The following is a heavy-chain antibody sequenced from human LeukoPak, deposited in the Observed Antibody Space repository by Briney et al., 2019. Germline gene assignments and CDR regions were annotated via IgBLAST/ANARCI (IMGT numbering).Heavy chain of an antibody. Sequence: GGSLRLSCAVSGFTFSSNYMSWVRQAPGKGLEWVSVIYSGGSTYYADSVKGRFTISRDNSKNTLYLQMNSLRAEDTAVYYCARDRYYYGSGSQRNYGMDVWGQGTTVTVSS. CDR2: IYSGGST. CDR1: GFTFSSNY. CDR3: ARDRYYYGSGSQRNYGMDV. V-gene: IGHV3-66*01. J-gene: IGHJ6*02. D-gene: IGHD3-10*01.